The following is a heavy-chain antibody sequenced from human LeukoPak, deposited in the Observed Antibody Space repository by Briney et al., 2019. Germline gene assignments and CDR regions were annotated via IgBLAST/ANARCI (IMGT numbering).Heavy chain of an antibody. CDR3: AKDSAWVWAQFDY. Sequence: GGSLRLSCAASGFTFSSYAMSWVRQAPGKGLEWVSAISGSGGTTYYADSVKGRFTISRDNSKNTLYLQMNRLRAEDTAVYYCAKDSAWVWAQFDYWGQGTLVTVSS. CDR1: GFTFSSYA. CDR2: ISGSGGTT. D-gene: IGHD3-10*01. V-gene: IGHV3-23*01. J-gene: IGHJ4*02.